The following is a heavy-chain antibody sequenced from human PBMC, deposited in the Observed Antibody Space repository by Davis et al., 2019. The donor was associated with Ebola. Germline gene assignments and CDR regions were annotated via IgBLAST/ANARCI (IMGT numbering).Heavy chain of an antibody. J-gene: IGHJ2*01. CDR2: SSSSSNYI. CDR3: VRDPALVVTGGGWFFGL. CDR1: GFTFSSNS. Sequence: GGSLRLSCAASGFTFSSNSMNWVRQAPGKGLEWVSFSSSSSNYIYYADSVKGRFTVSRDNAKNSLYLQMNSLRAEDTAVYYCVRDPALVVTGGGWFFGLWGRGTLVTVSS. D-gene: IGHD2-21*02. V-gene: IGHV3-21*01.